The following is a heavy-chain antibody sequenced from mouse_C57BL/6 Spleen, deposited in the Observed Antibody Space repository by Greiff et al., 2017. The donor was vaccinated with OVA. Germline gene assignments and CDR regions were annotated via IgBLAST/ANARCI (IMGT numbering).Heavy chain of an antibody. CDR2: IRLKSDNYAT. CDR1: GFTFSNYW. D-gene: IGHD2-3*01. CDR3: TKTYDGYYVRAMDY. Sequence: LQQSGGGLVQPGGSMKLSCVASGFTFSNYWMNWVRQSPEKGLEWVAQIRLKSDNYATHYAESVKGRFTISRDDSKSSVYLQMNNLRAEDTGIYYCTKTYDGYYVRAMDYWGQGTSVTVSS. J-gene: IGHJ4*01. V-gene: IGHV6-3*01.